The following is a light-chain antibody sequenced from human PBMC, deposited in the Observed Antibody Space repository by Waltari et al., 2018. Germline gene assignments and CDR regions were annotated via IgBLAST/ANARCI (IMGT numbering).Light chain of an antibody. CDR1: QSVVRT. J-gene: IGKJ1*01. V-gene: IGKV3-20*01. CDR2: GAS. CDR3: QHYLRLPVS. Sequence: IVLTQSPGTLSLSPGERATLSCKASQSVVRTLAWYHQRPGQAPRLLIYGASSRAADIPDRFAGSGSGTDFSLTINRLEPEDFAVYYCQHYLRLPVSFGQGTKVEIK.